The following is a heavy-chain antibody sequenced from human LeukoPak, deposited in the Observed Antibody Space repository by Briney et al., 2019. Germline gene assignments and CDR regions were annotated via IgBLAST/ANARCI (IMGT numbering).Heavy chain of an antibody. CDR1: GLTFSSCW. V-gene: IGHV3-7*01. CDR2: INQDGSAQ. CDR3: ARDPHHGPLDY. Sequence: GGSLRLSCAASGLTFSSCWMRWVRQAPRKGLEWVADINQDGSAQFYVDSVKGRFTVSRDNAENSLYLQMNSLRAEDTAVYYCARDPHHGPLDYWGQGALVTVSS. D-gene: IGHD1-14*01. J-gene: IGHJ4*02.